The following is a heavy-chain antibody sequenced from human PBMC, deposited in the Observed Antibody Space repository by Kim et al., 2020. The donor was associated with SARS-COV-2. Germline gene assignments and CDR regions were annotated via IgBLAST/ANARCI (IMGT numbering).Heavy chain of an antibody. D-gene: IGHD6-13*01. Sequence: GGSLRLSCAASGFTFSSYWMHWVRQAPGKGLVWVSRINSDGSSTSYADSVKGRFTISRDNAKNTLYLQMNSLRAEDTAVYYCARDSSSWYNYGMDVWGQGTTVTASS. CDR2: INSDGSST. J-gene: IGHJ6*01. CDR3: ARDSSSWYNYGMDV. V-gene: IGHV3-74*01. CDR1: GFTFSSYW.